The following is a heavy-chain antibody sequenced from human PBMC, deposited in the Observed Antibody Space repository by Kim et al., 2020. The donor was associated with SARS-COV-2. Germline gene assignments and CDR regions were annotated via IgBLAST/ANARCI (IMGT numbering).Heavy chain of an antibody. D-gene: IGHD3-22*01. CDR1: GGSFSGYY. CDR3: ARGVTMIVGVNAFDI. CDR2: INHSGST. J-gene: IGHJ3*02. Sequence: SETLSLTCAVYGGSFSGYYWSWIRQPPGKGLEWIGEINHSGSTNYNPSLKSRVTISVDTSKNQFSLKLSSVTAADTAVYYCARGVTMIVGVNAFDIWGQG. V-gene: IGHV4-34*01.